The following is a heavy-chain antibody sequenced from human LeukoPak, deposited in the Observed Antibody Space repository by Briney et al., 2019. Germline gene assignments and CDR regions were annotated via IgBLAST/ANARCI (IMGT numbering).Heavy chain of an antibody. CDR2: IIPIFGTA. V-gene: IGHV1-69*13. J-gene: IGHJ4*02. Sequence: SVNVSCKASGGTFSSYAISWVRQAPGQGLEWMGGIIPIFGTANYAQKFQGRVTITADESTSTAYMELSSLRSEDTAVYYCARGPYCGGDCYRRFDYWGQGTLVTVSS. D-gene: IGHD2-21*02. CDR1: GGTFSSYA. CDR3: ARGPYCGGDCYRRFDY.